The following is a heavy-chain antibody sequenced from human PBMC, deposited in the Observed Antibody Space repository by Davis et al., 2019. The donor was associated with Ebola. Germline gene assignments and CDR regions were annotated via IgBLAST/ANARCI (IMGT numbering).Heavy chain of an antibody. CDR3: AKDLGARITIFGVVTAFDY. V-gene: IGHV3-23*01. CDR2: ISGSGGST. D-gene: IGHD3-3*01. Sequence: PGGSLRLSCAASGFTFSSYAMSWVRQAPGKGLEWVSAISGSGGSTYYADSVKGRFTISRDNSKNTLYLQMNSLRAEDTAVYYCAKDLGARITIFGVVTAFDYWGQGTLVTVSS. J-gene: IGHJ4*02. CDR1: GFTFSSYA.